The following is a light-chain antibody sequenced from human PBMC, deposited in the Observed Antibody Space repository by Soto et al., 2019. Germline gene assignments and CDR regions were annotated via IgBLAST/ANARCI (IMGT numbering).Light chain of an antibody. CDR3: SSYTGSSTVV. V-gene: IGLV2-14*01. CDR1: SSDVGAYNS. Sequence: QSALTQPASVSGSPGQSITISCSGTSSDVGAYNSVSWYQQRPGQVPKLMIYEVSNRPSGVSNRFSGSKSGNTASLTISGLQAEDEADYYCSSYTGSSTVVFGTGTKLTVL. J-gene: IGLJ1*01. CDR2: EVS.